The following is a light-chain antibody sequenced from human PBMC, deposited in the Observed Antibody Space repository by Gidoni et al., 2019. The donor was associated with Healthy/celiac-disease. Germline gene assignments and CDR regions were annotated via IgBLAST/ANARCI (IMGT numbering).Light chain of an antibody. J-gene: IGLJ2*01. CDR2: EVS. CDR3: SSYTSSSPVV. CDR1: SSDVGGYNY. Sequence: QSALTQPASVSGSPGQSITISCTGTSSDVGGYNYVSWYQQHPGKAPKLMIYEVSKRPSGVSKRFSGSKSGNTASLTISGLQAEDEADYYCSSYTSSSPVVFGGGTKLTVL. V-gene: IGLV2-14*01.